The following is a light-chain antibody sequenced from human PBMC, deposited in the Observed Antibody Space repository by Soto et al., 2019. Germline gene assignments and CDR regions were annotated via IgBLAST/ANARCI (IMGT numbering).Light chain of an antibody. CDR3: SSYTSRTRCV. CDR2: EVS. V-gene: IGLV2-14*01. J-gene: IGLJ1*01. CDR1: SSDVGGYNY. Sequence: QSVLTQPASVSGSPGQSITISCTGTSSDVGGYNYVSWYQQHPGKAPKLMIYEVSNRPSGVSNRFSGSKSGNTASLTISGLQAEDEADYYCSSYTSRTRCVFGTGPKVTVL.